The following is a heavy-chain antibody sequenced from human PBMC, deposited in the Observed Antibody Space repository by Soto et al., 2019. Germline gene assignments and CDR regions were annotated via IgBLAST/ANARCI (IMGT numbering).Heavy chain of an antibody. Sequence: GGSLRLSCAASGFTFSSYAMSWVRQAPGKGLEWVSAISGSGGSTYYADSVKGRFTISRDNSKNTRYLQMNSLRAEETAVDYCAKDPTTAAGIFGYYYYGMDVWGQGTTVTASS. D-gene: IGHD6-13*01. J-gene: IGHJ6*02. V-gene: IGHV3-23*01. CDR3: AKDPTTAAGIFGYYYYGMDV. CDR2: ISGSGGST. CDR1: GFTFSSYA.